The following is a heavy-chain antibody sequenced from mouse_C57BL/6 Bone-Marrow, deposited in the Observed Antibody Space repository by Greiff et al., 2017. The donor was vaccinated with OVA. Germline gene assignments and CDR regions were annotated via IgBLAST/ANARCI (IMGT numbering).Heavy chain of an antibody. V-gene: IGHV1-81*01. CDR2: IYPRSGNT. Sequence: VQLQQSGAELARPGASVKLSCKASGYTFTSYGISWVKQRTGQGLEWIGEIYPRSGNTYYNEKFKGKATLTADKSSSTAYMELRSLTSEDSAVYFCAREPYYSNSWFAYWGQGTLVTVSA. CDR1: GYTFTSYG. CDR3: AREPYYSNSWFAY. D-gene: IGHD2-5*01. J-gene: IGHJ3*01.